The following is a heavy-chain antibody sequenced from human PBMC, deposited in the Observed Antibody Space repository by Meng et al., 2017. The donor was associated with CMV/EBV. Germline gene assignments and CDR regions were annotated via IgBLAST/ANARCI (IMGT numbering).Heavy chain of an antibody. J-gene: IGHJ6*02. Sequence: ASVKVSCKASGYTFTGYYMHWVRQAPGQGLEWMGWINPNSGGTNYAQKFQGRVTMTRDTSISTAYMELSRLRSDDTAVYYCARIVIVPAAPYYYHYGMDVWGQGTTVTVSS. CDR2: INPNSGGT. D-gene: IGHD2-2*01. CDR1: GYTFTGYY. V-gene: IGHV1-2*02. CDR3: ARIVIVPAAPYYYHYGMDV.